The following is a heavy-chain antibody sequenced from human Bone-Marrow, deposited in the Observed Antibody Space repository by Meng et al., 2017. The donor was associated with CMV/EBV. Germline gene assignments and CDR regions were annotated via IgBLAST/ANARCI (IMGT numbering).Heavy chain of an antibody. CDR3: AKKSWSWFDP. CDR1: GFTFSSYA. J-gene: IGHJ5*02. Sequence: GESLKISCAASGFTFSSYAMSWVCQAPGKGLEWVSVFYSGGSSTYYADSVKGRFTIYRDNSKNTLYLQMISLRAKDTAVYYCAKKSWSWFDPWGQGTLVTVSS. V-gene: IGHV3-23*03. CDR2: FYSGGSST.